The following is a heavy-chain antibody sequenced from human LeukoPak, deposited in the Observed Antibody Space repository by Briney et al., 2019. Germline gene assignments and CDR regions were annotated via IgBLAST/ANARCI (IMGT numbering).Heavy chain of an antibody. CDR2: IRYDGSNK. CDR3: ARESRTSTTFDY. J-gene: IGHJ4*02. Sequence: GGSLRLSCAASGFTFSSYGMHWVRQAPGKGLEWVAFIRYDGSNKYYADSVRGRFTISRDNSKNTLYLQMNSLRAEDTAVYYCARESRTSTTFDYWGQGTLVTVSS. D-gene: IGHD1-1*01. CDR1: GFTFSSYG. V-gene: IGHV3-30*02.